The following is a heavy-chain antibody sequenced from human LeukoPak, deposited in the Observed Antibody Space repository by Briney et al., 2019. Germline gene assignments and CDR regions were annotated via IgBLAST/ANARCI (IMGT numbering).Heavy chain of an antibody. CDR3: AREVTAAGPLNY. Sequence: ASVKVSCKASGYTSTGYYMHWVRQAPGQGLEWMGWINPNSGGTNYAQKFQGWVTMTRDTSISTAYMELSRLRSDDTAVYYCAREVTAAGPLNYWGQGTLVTVSS. CDR1: GYTSTGYY. J-gene: IGHJ4*02. CDR2: INPNSGGT. V-gene: IGHV1-2*04. D-gene: IGHD6-13*01.